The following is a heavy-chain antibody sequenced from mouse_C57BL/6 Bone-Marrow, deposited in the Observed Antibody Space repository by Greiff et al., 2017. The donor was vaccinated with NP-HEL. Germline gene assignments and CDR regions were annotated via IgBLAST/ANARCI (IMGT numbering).Heavy chain of an antibody. D-gene: IGHD3-3*01. CDR1: GYTFTSYW. CDR2: IDPSDSYT. J-gene: IGHJ2*01. V-gene: IGHV1-59*01. Sequence: QVQLQQPGAELVRPGTSVKLSCKASGYTFTSYWMHWVKQRPGQGLEWIGVIDPSDSYTNYNQKFKGKATLTVDTSSSTAYMQLSSLTSEDSAVYYCARVAGGDALDHWGQGTTLTVSS. CDR3: ARVAGGDALDH.